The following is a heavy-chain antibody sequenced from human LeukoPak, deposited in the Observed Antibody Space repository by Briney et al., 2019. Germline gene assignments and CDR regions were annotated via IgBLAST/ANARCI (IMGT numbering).Heavy chain of an antibody. CDR1: GFIFSNYE. CDR3: VREVCSSGLCYDSFDV. J-gene: IGHJ3*01. V-gene: IGHV3-48*03. Sequence: PGGSLRLSCAASGFIFSNYEMDWVRQAPGKGLEWISYINSGPGNTLYADSVRGRFTIFRDNGKNSLYLQMNSLRAEDTALYYCVREVCSSGLCYDSFDVWGQGTVVTVSS. CDR2: INSGPGNT. D-gene: IGHD2-15*01.